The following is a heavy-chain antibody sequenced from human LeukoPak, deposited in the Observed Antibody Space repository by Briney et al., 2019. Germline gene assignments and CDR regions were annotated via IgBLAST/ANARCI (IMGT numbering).Heavy chain of an antibody. J-gene: IGHJ4*02. V-gene: IGHV3-48*03. CDR3: ARVRNYYFDY. CDR2: ISSSGRTF. Sequence: GGSLRLSCAASGFTFSSYEMNWVRQAPGKGLEWVSYISSSGRTFYYADSVKGRFTISRDNGKNSLYLQMNSLRAEDTAVYYCARVRNYYFDYWGQGTLVTVSS. CDR1: GFTFSSYE. D-gene: IGHD1-7*01.